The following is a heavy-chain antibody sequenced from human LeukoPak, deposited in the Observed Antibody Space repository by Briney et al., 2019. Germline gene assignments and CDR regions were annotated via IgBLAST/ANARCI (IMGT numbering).Heavy chain of an antibody. CDR3: ARERNEYLSGSYYSGGWFGP. D-gene: IGHD3-10*01. V-gene: IGHV4-61*10. Sequence: SETLSLTCTVSGGSISSGSYYWSWIRQPAGKGLEWIGRIYNSGSTNYNPSLKSRVTISVDTSKNQFSLNLSSVTAADTAVYYCARERNEYLSGSYYSGGWFGPWGQGTLVTVSS. J-gene: IGHJ5*02. CDR2: IYNSGST. CDR1: GGSISSGSYY.